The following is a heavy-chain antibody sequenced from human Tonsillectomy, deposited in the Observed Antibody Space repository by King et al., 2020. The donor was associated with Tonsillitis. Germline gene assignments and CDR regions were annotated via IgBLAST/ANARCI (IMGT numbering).Heavy chain of an antibody. CDR1: GFTVSSNY. Sequence: VQLVESGGGLIQPGGSLRLSCAASGFTVSSNYMNWVRQAPGKGLEWGSLIYTNGTSSYADSVRGRFTISRDNSKNTLYLQMNNLRAEDTAVYYCARVAHDYYDFWRFDYWGQGTLVTVSS. CDR2: IYTNGTS. CDR3: ARVAHDYYDFWRFDY. J-gene: IGHJ4*02. V-gene: IGHV3-53*01. D-gene: IGHD3-3*01.